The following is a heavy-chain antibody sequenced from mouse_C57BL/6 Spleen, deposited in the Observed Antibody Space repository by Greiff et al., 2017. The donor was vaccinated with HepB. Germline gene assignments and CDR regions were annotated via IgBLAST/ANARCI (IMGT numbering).Heavy chain of an antibody. CDR3: TTDGYYGAMDY. CDR2: IDPENGDT. D-gene: IGHD2-3*01. CDR1: GFNIKDDY. J-gene: IGHJ4*01. V-gene: IGHV14-4*01. Sequence: EVQVVESGAELVRPGASVKLSCTASGFNIKDDYMHWVKQRPEQGLEWIGWIDPENGDTEYASKFQGKATITADTSSNTAYLQLSSLTSEDTAVYYCTTDGYYGAMDYWGQGTSVTVSS.